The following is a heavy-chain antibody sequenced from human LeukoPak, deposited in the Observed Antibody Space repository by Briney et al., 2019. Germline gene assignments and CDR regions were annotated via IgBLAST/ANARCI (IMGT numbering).Heavy chain of an antibody. D-gene: IGHD3-22*01. Sequence: PXGSLRLSCAASGFTFSSYAMHWVRQAPGKGLEWVAVISYDGSNKYYADSVKGRFTISRDNSKNTLYLQMNSLRAEDTAVYYCARGSRVTYYYDSSGYYFLYWGQGTLVTVSS. J-gene: IGHJ4*02. CDR1: GFTFSSYA. V-gene: IGHV3-30-3*01. CDR2: ISYDGSNK. CDR3: ARGSRVTYYYDSSGYYFLY.